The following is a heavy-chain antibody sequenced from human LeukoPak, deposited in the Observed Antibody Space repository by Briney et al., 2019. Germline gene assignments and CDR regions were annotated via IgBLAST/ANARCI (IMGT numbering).Heavy chain of an antibody. Sequence: PGRSLRLSCAASGFTFSSYGMHWVRQAPGKGLEWVAVIWYDGSNKYYADSVKGRFTISRDNSKNTLYLQMNSLRAEDTAVYYCARDLSYYCSSTSCLATNWFDPWGQGTLVTVSS. V-gene: IGHV3-33*08. CDR2: IWYDGSNK. J-gene: IGHJ5*02. CDR1: GFTFSSYG. D-gene: IGHD2-2*01. CDR3: ARDLSYYCSSTSCLATNWFDP.